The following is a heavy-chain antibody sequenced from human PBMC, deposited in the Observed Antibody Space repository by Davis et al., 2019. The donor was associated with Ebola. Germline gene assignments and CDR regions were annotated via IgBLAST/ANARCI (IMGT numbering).Heavy chain of an antibody. CDR2: INHSGST. CDR1: GGSISSGGYS. V-gene: IGHV4-30-2*01. Sequence: PSETLSLTCAVSGGSISSGGYSWSWLRQPPGKGLEWIGYINHSGSTNYNPSLKSRVTISVDTSKNQFSLKVSSVTAADTAVYYCARQLVKEGTLYYYCYGMDVWGQGTTVTGSS. CDR3: ARQLVKEGTLYYYCYGMDV. D-gene: IGHD1-1*01. J-gene: IGHJ6*02.